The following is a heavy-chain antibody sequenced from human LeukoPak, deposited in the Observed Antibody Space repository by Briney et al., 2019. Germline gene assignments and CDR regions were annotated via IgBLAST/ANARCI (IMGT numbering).Heavy chain of an antibody. CDR2: ISSNGGST. Sequence: QPGGSLRLSCAASGFTFSSYAMHWARQAPGKGLEYVSAISSNGGSTYYANSVKGRFTISRDNSKNTLYLQMGSLRAEDMAVYYCARDRSSGGTLYYFDYWGQGTLVTVSS. CDR3: ARDRSSGGTLYYFDY. J-gene: IGHJ4*02. CDR1: GFTFSSYA. V-gene: IGHV3-64*01. D-gene: IGHD6-19*01.